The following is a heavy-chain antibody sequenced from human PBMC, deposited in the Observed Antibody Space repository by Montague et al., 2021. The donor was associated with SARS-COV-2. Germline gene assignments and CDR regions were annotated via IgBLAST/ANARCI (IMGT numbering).Heavy chain of an antibody. CDR3: ARGSSILWWWPFDY. CDR1: GGSFSGYY. J-gene: IGHJ4*02. Sequence: SETLSLTCAVYGGSFSGYYWSWIRQPPGKGLEWIGEINHSGSTNXNPSLKSRVTISVDTSKNQFSLKLSSVTAADTAVYYCARGSSILWWWPFDYWGQGTLVTVSS. CDR2: INHSGST. D-gene: IGHD2-21*01. V-gene: IGHV4-34*01.